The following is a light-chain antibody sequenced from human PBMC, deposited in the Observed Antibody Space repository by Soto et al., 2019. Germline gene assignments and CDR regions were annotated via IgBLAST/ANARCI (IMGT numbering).Light chain of an antibody. Sequence: QSALTQPRSVSGSPGQSVTISCSGTSSDVGGYEYVSWYQQHPGKAPKLMIYEVSKRLSGVPDRFSGSKSGNTASLTVSGLQADDEADYYCSSYAGSNNLLFGGGTQLTVL. CDR1: SSDVGGYEY. J-gene: IGLJ7*01. V-gene: IGLV2-8*01. CDR3: SSYAGSNNLL. CDR2: EVS.